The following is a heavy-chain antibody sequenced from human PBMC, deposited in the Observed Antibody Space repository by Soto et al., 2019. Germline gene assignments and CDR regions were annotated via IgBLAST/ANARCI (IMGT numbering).Heavy chain of an antibody. V-gene: IGHV1-69*17. CDR1: RVTFSFA. D-gene: IGHD1-26*01. Sequence: QVQLVQSGAEVKKPGSSVKVSCKASRVTFSFAISWVRQAPGQGGELMGGNIPICGITNYAQNFQGRVTVTADKSTSTAYMELSSLRAEDTAVYYCARAPYSGASDARNGLDVWGQGTMVTVSS. CDR2: NIPICGIT. J-gene: IGHJ3*01. CDR3: ARAPYSGASDARNGLDV.